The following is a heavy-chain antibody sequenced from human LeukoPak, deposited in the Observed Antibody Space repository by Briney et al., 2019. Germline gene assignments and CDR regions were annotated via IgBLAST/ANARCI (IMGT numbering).Heavy chain of an antibody. Sequence: SEALSLTCTVSGGSISTYYWTWIRQPPGKGLEWIGYIYYSGSTNYNPSLKGRVIISVDTSKNQFSLELSSVTAADTAVYFCAREGLRLDAFDIWGQGTMVTVSS. CDR3: AREGLRLDAFDI. V-gene: IGHV4-59*01. D-gene: IGHD2-8*01. J-gene: IGHJ3*02. CDR1: GGSISTYY. CDR2: IYYSGST.